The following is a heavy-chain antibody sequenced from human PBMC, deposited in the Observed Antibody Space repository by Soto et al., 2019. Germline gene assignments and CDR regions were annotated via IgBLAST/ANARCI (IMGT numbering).Heavy chain of an antibody. V-gene: IGHV3-23*01. J-gene: IGHJ4*02. CDR2: ISGSGGGT. Sequence: PVGSLRLSGAASGFTFSRYAMSWVRQAPGKGLEWVSAISGSGGGTYYADSVKGRFTISRDNSKNTLYLQMNSLRAEDTVVYYCAKFWLAPSFDYWGQGTLVTVSS. CDR3: AKFWLAPSFDY. D-gene: IGHD3-9*01. CDR1: GFTFSRYA.